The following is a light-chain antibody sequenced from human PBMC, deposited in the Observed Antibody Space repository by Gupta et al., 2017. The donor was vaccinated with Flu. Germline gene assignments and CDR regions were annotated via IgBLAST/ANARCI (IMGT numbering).Light chain of an antibody. CDR2: DAS. V-gene: IGKV3-11*01. CDR3: QQRSNSYN. J-gene: IGKJ2*01. Sequence: EIVLTQSPATLSLSPGERATLSCRASQSVSSYLAWYQQKPGQAPRLIIYDASNRTTGITDRFSGSGYGKDFTLTSSRREYEDCAVYYGQQRSNSYNFGQGTKMDIK. CDR1: QSVSSY.